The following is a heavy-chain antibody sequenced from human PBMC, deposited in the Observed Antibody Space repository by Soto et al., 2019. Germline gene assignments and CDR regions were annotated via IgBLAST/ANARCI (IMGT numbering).Heavy chain of an antibody. J-gene: IGHJ5*02. CDR2: ISGDTATI. Sequence: GGSLRLSCVASGFTFNSYSMNWVRQAPGKGLEWLSYISGDTATIYNADSVKGRFTISRDNAKNSLYLQMNSLRDEDTAVYYCAREAIAVLNWFDPWGQGTLVTVSS. V-gene: IGHV3-48*02. CDR3: AREAIAVLNWFDP. CDR1: GFTFNSYS. D-gene: IGHD6-19*01.